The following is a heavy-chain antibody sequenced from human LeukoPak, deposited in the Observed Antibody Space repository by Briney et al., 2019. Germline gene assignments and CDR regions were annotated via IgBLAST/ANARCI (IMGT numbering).Heavy chain of an antibody. D-gene: IGHD3-10*01. CDR1: GGSVTSGNYY. CDR3: ARELNLVRAVSYNWFDP. CDR2: IYTSGSI. Sequence: SETLSLTCTVSGGSVTSGNYYWNWIRQPAGKGLEWIGRIYTSGSINYNSSLKSRVTISLDTSKNQFSLKLSSVTAADTAVYYCARELNLVRAVSYNWFDPWGQGTLVTVSS. J-gene: IGHJ5*02. V-gene: IGHV4-61*02.